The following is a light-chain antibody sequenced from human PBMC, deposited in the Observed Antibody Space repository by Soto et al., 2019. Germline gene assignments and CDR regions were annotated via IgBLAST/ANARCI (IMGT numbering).Light chain of an antibody. CDR3: SSYAGRTLYV. CDR2: EVT. Sequence: QSALTQPPSASGSPGQSGTISCTGTSSDVGGYDYVSWYQQRPGKAPELLVHEVTKRPSGVPDRFSGSKSGNTASLTVSGLQAEAEADYYCSSYAGRTLYVFGTGTKVTV. V-gene: IGLV2-8*01. J-gene: IGLJ1*01. CDR1: SSDVGGYDY.